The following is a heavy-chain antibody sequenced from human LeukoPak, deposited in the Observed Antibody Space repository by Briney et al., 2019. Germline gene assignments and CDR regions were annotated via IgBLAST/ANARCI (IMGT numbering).Heavy chain of an antibody. V-gene: IGHV3-23*01. CDR2: ISGSGGDT. Sequence: PGGSLRLSCAASGFTFSSYSMNWVRQAPGKGPEWVSAISGSGGDTYYADSVKGQFTISRDNSKNTLYLQMNSLRAEDTAVYYCAKKGATTGDFDYWGQGTLVTVSS. D-gene: IGHD1-26*01. CDR3: AKKGATTGDFDY. J-gene: IGHJ4*02. CDR1: GFTFSSYS.